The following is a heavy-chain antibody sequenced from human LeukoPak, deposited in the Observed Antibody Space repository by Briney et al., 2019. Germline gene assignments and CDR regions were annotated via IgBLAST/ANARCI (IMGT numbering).Heavy chain of an antibody. CDR3: ARGAGYSSSWKSLGFDY. Sequence: GASVKVSCKASGGTFSSYAISWVRQAPGQGLEWMGRIIPILGIANYAQKFQGRVTITADKSTSTAYMELSSLRSEDAAVYYCARGAGYSSSWKSLGFDYWGQGTLVTVSS. J-gene: IGHJ4*02. V-gene: IGHV1-69*04. CDR1: GGTFSSYA. CDR2: IIPILGIA. D-gene: IGHD6-13*01.